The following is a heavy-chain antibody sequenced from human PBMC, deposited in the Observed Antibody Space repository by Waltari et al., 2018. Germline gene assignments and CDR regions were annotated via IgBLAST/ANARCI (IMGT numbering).Heavy chain of an antibody. V-gene: IGHV3-21*02. D-gene: IGHD3-16*01. J-gene: IGHJ4*02. CDR2: ISGGSSYT. CDR1: GFTCSSYT. CDR3: AREWGVMIGTAAYYLDH. Sequence: EVQLVGYGGGLVKPGGSLRLSCAASGFTCSSYTMNWVRQAPGKGLEWVSSISGGSSYTYYADSVKGRFTISRDNVKNSLYLQMNSLRVEDTAVYYCAREWGVMIGTAAYYLDHWTQGTLVTVSS.